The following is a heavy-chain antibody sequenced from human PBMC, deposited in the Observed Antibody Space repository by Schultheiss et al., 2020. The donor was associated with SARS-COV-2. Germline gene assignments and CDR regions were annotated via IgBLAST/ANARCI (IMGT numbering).Heavy chain of an antibody. CDR3: ASRTGDGFDY. D-gene: IGHD7-27*01. J-gene: IGHJ4*02. CDR2: INHSGST. V-gene: IGHV4-34*01. CDR1: GGSFSGYY. Sequence: SETLSLTCAVYGGSFSGYYWSWIRQPPGKGLEWIGEINHSGSTNYNPSLKSRVTISVDTSKIQFSLKLSSVTAADTAVYYCASRTGDGFDYWGQGTLVTVSS.